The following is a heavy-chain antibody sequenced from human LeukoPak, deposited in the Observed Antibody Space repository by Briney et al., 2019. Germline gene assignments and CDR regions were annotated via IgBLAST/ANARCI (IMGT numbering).Heavy chain of an antibody. J-gene: IGHJ4*02. D-gene: IGHD3-9*01. CDR3: ARHPLYYDILTGYRAGVDY. V-gene: IGHV4-61*02. Sequence: PSQTLSLTCTVSGGSISSGSYYWSWIRQPAGKGLEWTGRIYTSGSTNYNPSLKSRVTISVDTSKNQFSLKLSSVTAADTAVYYCARHPLYYDILTGYRAGVDYWGQGTLVTVSS. CDR1: GGSISSGSYY. CDR2: IYTSGST.